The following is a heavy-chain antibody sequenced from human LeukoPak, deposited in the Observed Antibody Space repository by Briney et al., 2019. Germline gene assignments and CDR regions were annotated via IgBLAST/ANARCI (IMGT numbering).Heavy chain of an antibody. CDR2: IYYSGST. V-gene: IGHV4-39*07. Sequence: PSETLSLTCTVSGGSISSSGYYWGWIRQPPGKGLEWIGSIYYSGSTYYNPSLKSRVTISVDTSKNQFSLKLSSVTAADTAVYYCARDRPGPWGQGTMVTVSS. J-gene: IGHJ3*01. CDR1: GGSISSSGYY. CDR3: ARDRPGP. D-gene: IGHD3-10*01.